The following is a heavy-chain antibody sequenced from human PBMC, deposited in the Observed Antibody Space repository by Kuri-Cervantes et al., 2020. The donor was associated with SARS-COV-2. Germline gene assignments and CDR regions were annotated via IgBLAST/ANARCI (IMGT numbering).Heavy chain of an antibody. V-gene: IGHV4-34*01. J-gene: IGHJ6*02. CDR2: INHSGST. CDR3: AREDLGNCSSTSCPYYYYGMDV. Sequence: GSLRLSCAVYGGSFSGYYWSWIRQPPGKGLEWIGEINHSGSTNYNPSLKSRVTISVDTSKNQFSLKLSSVTAADTAVYYCAREDLGNCSSTSCPYYYYGMDVWGQRTTVTVSS. D-gene: IGHD2-2*01. CDR1: GGSFSGYY.